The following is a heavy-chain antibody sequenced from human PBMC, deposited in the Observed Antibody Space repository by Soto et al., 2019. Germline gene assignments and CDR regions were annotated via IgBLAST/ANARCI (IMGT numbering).Heavy chain of an antibody. D-gene: IGHD2-15*01. V-gene: IGHV5-51*01. J-gene: IGHJ4*01. CDR1: GYSFTSYW. CDR3: ARNYCSGGSCYDY. Sequence: GESLTSACIGSGYSFTSYWIGWVRQMPGKGLEWMGIIYPGDSDTRYSPSFQGQVTISADKSISTAYLQWSSLKASDTAMYYCARNYCSGGSCYDYWGHGTRVTV. CDR2: IYPGDSDT.